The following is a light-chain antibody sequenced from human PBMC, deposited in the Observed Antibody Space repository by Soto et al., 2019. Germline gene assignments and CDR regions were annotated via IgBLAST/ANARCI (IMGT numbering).Light chain of an antibody. Sequence: EIVLTQSPGTLSLSPGERATLSCRASQSVSSNYFAWYQQKPGQAPRLLICGVSSRPTGIPDRFSGSGSGTDFTLTISRLEPEDFAVYYCEQYGSSPRTFGQGTKVDIK. V-gene: IGKV3-20*01. J-gene: IGKJ1*01. CDR3: EQYGSSPRT. CDR1: QSVSSNY. CDR2: GVS.